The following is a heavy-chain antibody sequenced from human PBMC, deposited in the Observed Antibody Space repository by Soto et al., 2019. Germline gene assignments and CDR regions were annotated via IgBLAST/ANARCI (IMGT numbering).Heavy chain of an antibody. V-gene: IGHV1-2*02. CDR1: GYTFTGYY. CDR3: ARLSGNYYDSQYDY. CDR2: INPNSGGT. J-gene: IGHJ4*02. Sequence: ASVKVSCKASGYTFTGYYMHWVRQAPGQGLEWMGWINPNSGGTNYAQKFQGRVTMTRDTSISTAYMELSRLRSDDTAVYYCARLSGNYYDSQYDYWGQGTLVTAPQ. D-gene: IGHD3-22*01.